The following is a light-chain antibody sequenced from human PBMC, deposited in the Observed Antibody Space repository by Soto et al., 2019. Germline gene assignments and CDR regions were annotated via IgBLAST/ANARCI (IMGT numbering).Light chain of an antibody. J-gene: IGKJ3*01. CDR3: QHSYVVADT. V-gene: IGKV1-39*01. CDR2: GAS. CDR1: RRVNNY. Sequence: DIRMTHSPYSLSASVGAKITITCRTSRRVNNYLNWYQQKPGKAPKLLIYGASSFQSGVPSRFSGGVSVTDLTLHVTAVQPGAGATDFTQHSYVVADTFGPGTTV.